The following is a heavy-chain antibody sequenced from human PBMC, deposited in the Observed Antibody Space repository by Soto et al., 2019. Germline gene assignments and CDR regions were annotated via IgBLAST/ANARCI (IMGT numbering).Heavy chain of an antibody. CDR2: IYSGGST. J-gene: IGHJ4*02. D-gene: IGHD2-15*01. V-gene: IGHV3-66*01. Sequence: GGSLRLSCAASGFTVSSNYMSWVRQAPGKGLEWVSVIYSGGSTYYADSVKGRFTISRDNSKNTLYLQMNSLRAEDTAVYYCARVTFSEDIVVVVAAAFDYWGQGTLVTVSS. CDR3: ARVTFSEDIVVVVAAAFDY. CDR1: GFTVSSNY.